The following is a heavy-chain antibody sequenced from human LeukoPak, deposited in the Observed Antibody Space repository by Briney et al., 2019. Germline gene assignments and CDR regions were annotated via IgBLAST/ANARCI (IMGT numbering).Heavy chain of an antibody. Sequence: ASVKVSCKASGYTFTGYYIHWVRQAPGQGLEWMGWINSNSGGTNYAQKFQGRVTMTRDTSTTTAYMELNRLRSDDTAVYYCARVRRPEYSSSSYYYYMDLWGQGTTVTVSS. CDR3: ARVRRPEYSSSSYYYYMDL. J-gene: IGHJ6*03. CDR2: INSNSGGT. CDR1: GYTFTGYY. V-gene: IGHV1-2*02. D-gene: IGHD6-6*01.